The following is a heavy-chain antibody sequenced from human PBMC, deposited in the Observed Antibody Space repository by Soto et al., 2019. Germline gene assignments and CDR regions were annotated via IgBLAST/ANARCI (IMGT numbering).Heavy chain of an antibody. Sequence: PGGSLRLSCAASGFTFSNHWMTSVRQAPGKGLEWVASVNQDGSEKYSVDSAKGRFTISRDNAKNSLYRQMNILKVEDTALYYCARGSPLSRTYLDYCGQRAGLTVSS. J-gene: IGHJ4*02. V-gene: IGHV3-7*03. CDR1: GFTFSNHW. CDR3: ARGSPLSRTYLDY. CDR2: VNQDGSEK.